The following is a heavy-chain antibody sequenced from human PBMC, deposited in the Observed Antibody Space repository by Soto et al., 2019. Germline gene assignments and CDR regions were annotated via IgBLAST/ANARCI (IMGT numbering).Heavy chain of an antibody. CDR2: INPNSGGT. V-gene: IGHV1-2*04. D-gene: IGHD3-10*01. J-gene: IGHJ4*02. CDR1: GYTFTGYY. Sequence: QVQLVQSGAEVKKPGASVKVSCKASGYTFTGYYMHWVRQAPGQGLEWMGWINPNSGGTNYAQKFQGWVNMTRDTSISTAYMELSRLRSDDTAVYYCARGAQIPMVRGVTFDYWGQGTLVTVSS. CDR3: ARGAQIPMVRGVTFDY.